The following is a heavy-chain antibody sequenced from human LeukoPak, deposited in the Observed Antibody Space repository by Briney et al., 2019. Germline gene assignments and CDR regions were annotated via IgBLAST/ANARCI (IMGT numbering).Heavy chain of an antibody. D-gene: IGHD6-13*01. V-gene: IGHV3-23*01. CDR2: IRGSGGST. CDR3: AKSVSSSWYQPPFDP. J-gene: IGHJ5*02. CDR1: GFTFSSYA. Sequence: GGSLRLSCAASGFTFSSYAMSWVRQAPGKGLEWVSAIRGSGGSTYYADSVKGRFTISRDNSKNTLYLQMNSLRAEDTAVYYCAKSVSSSWYQPPFDPWGQGTLVTVSS.